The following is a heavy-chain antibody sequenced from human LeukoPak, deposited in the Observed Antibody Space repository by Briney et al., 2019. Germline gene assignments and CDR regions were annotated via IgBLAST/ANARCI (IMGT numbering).Heavy chain of an antibody. V-gene: IGHV1-18*04. D-gene: IGHD4-17*01. J-gene: IGHJ4*02. CDR2: ISAYNGNT. Sequence: ASVKVSCKASGYTFTGYYMRWVRQAPGQGLEWMGWISAYNGNTNYAQKLQDRVTMTTDTSTSTAYMELRSLRSDDTAVYYCARDLTTVITSGSDYWGQGTLVTVSS. CDR1: GYTFTGYY. CDR3: ARDLTTVITSGSDY.